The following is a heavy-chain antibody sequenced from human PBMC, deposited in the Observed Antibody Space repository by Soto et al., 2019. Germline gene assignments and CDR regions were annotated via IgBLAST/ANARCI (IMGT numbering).Heavy chain of an antibody. J-gene: IGHJ4*02. CDR3: ARAVAAGFDFDY. CDR2: IIPIFGTA. D-gene: IGHD6-19*01. Sequence: SVKVSCKASGGTFSSYAISWVRQAPGQGLEWMGGIIPIFGTANYAQKFQGRVTITADESTSTAYMELSSLRSEDTAVYYCARAVAAGFDFDYWGQGTLVTVSS. CDR1: GGTFSSYA. V-gene: IGHV1-69*13.